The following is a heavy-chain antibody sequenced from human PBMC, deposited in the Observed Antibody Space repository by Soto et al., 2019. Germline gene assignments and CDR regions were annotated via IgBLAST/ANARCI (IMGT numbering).Heavy chain of an antibody. Sequence: EVQLLESGGGLVQPGGSLRLSCAASGITFSSHAMTWVRQSPGRGLEWVSLISSGSSTYYADSVKGRFSISRDKSNSTIFLQMTSLRAADTAIYYCAKHSASGGGFDYWGQGTLVTVSS. CDR3: AKHSASGGGFDY. V-gene: IGHV3-23*01. CDR2: LISSGSST. J-gene: IGHJ4*02. D-gene: IGHD2-21*01. CDR1: GITFSSHA.